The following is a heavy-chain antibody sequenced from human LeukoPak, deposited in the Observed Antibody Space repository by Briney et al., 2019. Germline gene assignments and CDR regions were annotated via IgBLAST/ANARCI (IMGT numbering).Heavy chain of an antibody. CDR2: IYYSGST. J-gene: IGHJ3*02. D-gene: IGHD2-2*01. V-gene: IGHV4-39*01. CDR3: ARGYCSSTSCLHAFDI. CDR1: GGSISSSSYY. Sequence: SETLSLTCTVFGGSISSSSYYWGWIRQPPGKGLEWIGSIYYSGSTYYNPSLKSRVTISVDTSKNQFSLKLSSVTAADTAVYYCARGYCSSTSCLHAFDIWGQGTMVTVSS.